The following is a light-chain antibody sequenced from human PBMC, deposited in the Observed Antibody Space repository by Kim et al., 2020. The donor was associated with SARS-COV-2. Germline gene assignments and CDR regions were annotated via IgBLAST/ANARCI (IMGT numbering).Light chain of an antibody. J-gene: IGLJ3*02. CDR1: SGHSSYA. CDR2: LNSDGTH. Sequence: QPVLTQSPSASASLGASVKLTCTLSSGHSSYAIAWHQQQPEKGPRYLMKLNSDGTHNKGDGIPDRFSGSSSGAERYLTISSLQSEDEADYYCQTWGTGIRVFGGGTQLNVL. CDR3: QTWGTGIRV. V-gene: IGLV4-69*02.